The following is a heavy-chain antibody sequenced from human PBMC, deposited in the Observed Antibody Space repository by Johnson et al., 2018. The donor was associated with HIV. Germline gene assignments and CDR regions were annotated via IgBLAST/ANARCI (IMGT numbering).Heavy chain of an antibody. D-gene: IGHD6-13*01. CDR1: GFSFSTYA. V-gene: IGHV3-23*04. CDR2: ISGGGSGT. J-gene: IGHJ3*02. CDR3: AKGSSSWPNDAFDI. Sequence: VQLVESGGGWVQPGESLRLSCAASGFSFSTYAMTWVRQAPGKGLQWVSTISGGGSGTYYADSVKGRYTISRDNSKNTLSLQMNSLSVEATAIYSCAKGSSSWPNDAFDIWDQGTMVTVSS.